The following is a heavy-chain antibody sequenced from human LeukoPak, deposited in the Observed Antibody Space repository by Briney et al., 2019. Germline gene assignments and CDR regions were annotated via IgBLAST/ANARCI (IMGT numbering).Heavy chain of an antibody. CDR3: ARSFGSGSHLDY. D-gene: IGHD1-26*01. CDR1: GYTFTGYY. Sequence: SVKVSCKASGYTFTGYYMHWVRQAPGQGLEWMGRIIPILGIANYAQKFQGRVTITADKSTSTAYMELSSLRSEDTAVYYCARSFGSGSHLDYWGQGTLVTVSS. CDR2: IIPILGIA. V-gene: IGHV1-69*02. J-gene: IGHJ4*02.